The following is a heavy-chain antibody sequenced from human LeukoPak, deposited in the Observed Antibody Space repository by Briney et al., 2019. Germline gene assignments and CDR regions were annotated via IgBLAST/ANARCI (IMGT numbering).Heavy chain of an antibody. CDR2: IYYCGST. Sequence: SETLSLTCTVSGGSISSGGSYWSWIRQHPGKGLEWIGDIYYCGSTYYNPSLKSRVTISVDTSKNQFSLKLSSVTAADTAVYYCARGADYYDSSGYLNWFDPWGQGTLVTVSS. CDR1: GGSISSGGSY. CDR3: ARGADYYDSSGYLNWFDP. V-gene: IGHV4-31*03. D-gene: IGHD3-22*01. J-gene: IGHJ5*02.